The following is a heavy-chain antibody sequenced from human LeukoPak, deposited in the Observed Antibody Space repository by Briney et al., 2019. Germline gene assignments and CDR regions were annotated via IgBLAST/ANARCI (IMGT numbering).Heavy chain of an antibody. CDR3: ARVYYSNSYDYWYFDL. V-gene: IGHV4-59*01. CDR1: GGSISSYY. J-gene: IGHJ2*01. Sequence: SETLSLTCTVSGGSISSYYWSWIRQPPGKGLEWIAYIYYSGSTNYNPSLKSRVTISVDTSKNQFSLKLSSVTAADTAAYYCARVYYSNSYDYWYFDLWGRGTLVTVSS. CDR2: IYYSGST. D-gene: IGHD6-13*01.